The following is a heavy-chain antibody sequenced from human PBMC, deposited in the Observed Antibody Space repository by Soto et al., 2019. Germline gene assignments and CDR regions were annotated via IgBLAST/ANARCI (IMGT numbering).Heavy chain of an antibody. D-gene: IGHD3-10*01. CDR1: GFTFSSYP. Sequence: QVQLVECGGGVVQPGRSLRLSCAASGFTFSSYPIHWVRQAPGKGLEWVGSISYDGTSEDFADSLRGRFTLSRDNSKNMLWLQMNSLRSEDTAVYYCLRDYSGWFDFWGQGTLVTVSS. CDR2: ISYDGTSE. J-gene: IGHJ5*01. V-gene: IGHV3-30-3*01. CDR3: LRDYSGWFDF.